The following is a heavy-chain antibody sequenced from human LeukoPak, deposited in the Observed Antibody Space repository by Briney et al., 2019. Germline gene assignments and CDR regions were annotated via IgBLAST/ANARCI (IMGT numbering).Heavy chain of an antibody. Sequence: SETLSLTCAVYGGSFSGYYWSWIRQPPGKGLEWIGEINHSGSTNYNPSLKSRVTISVDTSKNQFSLKLSSVTAADTAVYYCARRRSYYYGSGGDYWGQGTLVTVSS. J-gene: IGHJ4*02. CDR1: GGSFSGYY. V-gene: IGHV4-34*01. D-gene: IGHD3-10*01. CDR2: INHSGST. CDR3: ARRRSYYYGSGGDY.